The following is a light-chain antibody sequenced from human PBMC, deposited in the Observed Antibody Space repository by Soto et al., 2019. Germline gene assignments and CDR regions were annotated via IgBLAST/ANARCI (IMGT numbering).Light chain of an antibody. J-gene: IGLJ1*01. Sequence: QSVLTQPPSASGSPGQSVTISCTGTSSDVGGYNYVSWYQQHPGKAPKLMIYEVSKRPSGVPDRFSGSKSGNTASLTVSGLQAEDEDDYYCNSYAGSNNNVFGTGTKVTVL. CDR1: SSDVGGYNY. V-gene: IGLV2-8*01. CDR3: NSYAGSNNNV. CDR2: EVS.